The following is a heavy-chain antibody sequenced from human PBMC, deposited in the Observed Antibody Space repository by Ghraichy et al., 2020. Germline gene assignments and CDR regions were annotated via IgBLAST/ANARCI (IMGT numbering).Heavy chain of an antibody. CDR1: GYTFTSYG. V-gene: IGHV1-18*01. D-gene: IGHD3-22*01. J-gene: IGHJ4*02. CDR3: ARDGGGSYYDSSGYYRWADY. CDR2: ISAYNGNT. Sequence: ASVKVSCKASGYTFTSYGISWVRQAPGQGLEWMGWISAYNGNTNYAQKLQGRVTMTTDTSTSTAYMELRSLRSDDTAVYYCARDGGGSYYDSSGYYRWADYWGQGTLVTVSS.